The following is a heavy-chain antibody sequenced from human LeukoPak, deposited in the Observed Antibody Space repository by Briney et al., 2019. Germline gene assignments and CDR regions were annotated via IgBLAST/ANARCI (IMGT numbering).Heavy chain of an antibody. CDR2: ISYDGSNK. J-gene: IGHJ4*02. D-gene: IGHD5-24*01. Sequence: PGGSLRLSCAASGFTFSSYAMHWVRQAPGKGLEWVAVISYDGSNKYYADSVKGRFTISRDNSKNTLYLQMNSLRAEDTAAYYCARDPDGYNSGFDYWGQGTLVTVSS. CDR3: ARDPDGYNSGFDY. V-gene: IGHV3-30-3*01. CDR1: GFTFSSYA.